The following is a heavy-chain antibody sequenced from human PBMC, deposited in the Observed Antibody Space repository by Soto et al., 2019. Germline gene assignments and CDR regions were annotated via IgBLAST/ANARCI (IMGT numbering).Heavy chain of an antibody. CDR1: GYRFTSYW. CDR3: ARQDVRFGAFDI. V-gene: IGHV5-51*01. D-gene: IGHD3-3*01. J-gene: IGHJ3*02. CDR2: IYPGDSNT. Sequence: GDSLKISCKGSGYRFTSYWIGWVRQMPGKGLEWMGIIYPGDSNTKYSPSFQGQVTISADKSISTAYLQWSSLKASDTAMYYCARQDVRFGAFDIWGQGTMVTVSS.